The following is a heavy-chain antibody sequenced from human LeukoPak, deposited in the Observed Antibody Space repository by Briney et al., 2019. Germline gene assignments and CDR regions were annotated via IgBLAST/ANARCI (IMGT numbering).Heavy chain of an antibody. Sequence: PSETLSLTCAVSGYSISSGYYWGWIRQPPGKGLEWIGSIYHSGSTYYNPSLKSRVTISVGTSKNQFSLKLSSATAADTAVYYCARHRYYYDSSGYPMGNYFDYWGQGTLVTVSS. D-gene: IGHD3-22*01. J-gene: IGHJ4*02. CDR2: IYHSGST. CDR3: ARHRYYYDSSGYPMGNYFDY. CDR1: GYSISSGYY. V-gene: IGHV4-38-2*01.